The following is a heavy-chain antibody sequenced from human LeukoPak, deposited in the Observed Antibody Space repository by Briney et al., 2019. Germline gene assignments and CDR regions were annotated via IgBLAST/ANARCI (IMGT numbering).Heavy chain of an antibody. CDR1: GFTLSSHA. V-gene: IGHV3-23*01. D-gene: IGHD6-13*01. CDR3: AKGLAAADCYFDY. CDR2: ISGSGVST. Sequence: GGSLRLSCAASGFTLSSHAMSWVRQAPGKGLEWVSTISGSGVSTHYADSVKGRFTVSRDTSQNTLYLQMNSLRAEDMAVYYCAKGLAAADCYFDYWGQGALVTVSS. J-gene: IGHJ4*02.